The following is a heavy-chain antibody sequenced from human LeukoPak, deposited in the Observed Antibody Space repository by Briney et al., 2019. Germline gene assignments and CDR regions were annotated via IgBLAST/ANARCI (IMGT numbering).Heavy chain of an antibody. V-gene: IGHV3-9*01. D-gene: IGHD6-19*01. J-gene: IGHJ4*01. Sequence: GGSLRLSCAASGFTFDDYAMYWVRQAPGKGLEWVSGITWNSRTVAYADSVKGRFTISRDNAKNSLYLQMNSLRAEDTAVYYCAKGIYSSGWSYSDYWGHGTLVTVSS. CDR3: AKGIYSSGWSYSDY. CDR2: ITWNSRTV. CDR1: GFTFDDYA.